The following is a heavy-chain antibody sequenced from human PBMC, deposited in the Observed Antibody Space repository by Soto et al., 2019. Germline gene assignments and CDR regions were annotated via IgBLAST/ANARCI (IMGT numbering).Heavy chain of an antibody. CDR3: ARRRVYDYVWGSYRPGAHFDY. V-gene: IGHV1-69*13. CDR1: GGTFSSYA. D-gene: IGHD3-16*01. Sequence: SVKVSCKASGGTFSSYAISWVRQAPGQGLEWMGGIIPIFGTANYAQKFQGRVTITADESTSTAYMELRSLRSEDTAVYYCARRRVYDYVWGSYRPGAHFDYWGQGTLVTVSS. CDR2: IIPIFGTA. J-gene: IGHJ4*02.